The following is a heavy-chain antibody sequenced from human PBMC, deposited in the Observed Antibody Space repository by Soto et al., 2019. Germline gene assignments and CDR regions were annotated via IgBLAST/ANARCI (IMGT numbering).Heavy chain of an antibody. CDR3: ARKILGSTTRPNYWYFDL. D-gene: IGHD7-27*01. Sequence: EVQVLESGGGLVQPGGSLRLSCAGSGFTFINYAMNWVRQAPGKGLEWVSSISGGGDAAFFPDSVRGRFTISSDNSKNTVTLQMISLGVDDTAVYYCARKILGSTTRPNYWYFDLWGRGTLVTVSS. V-gene: IGHV3-23*01. J-gene: IGHJ2*01. CDR1: GFTFINYA. CDR2: ISGGGDAA.